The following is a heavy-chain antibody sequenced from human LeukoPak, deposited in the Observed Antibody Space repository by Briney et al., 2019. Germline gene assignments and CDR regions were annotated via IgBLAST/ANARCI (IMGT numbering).Heavy chain of an antibody. V-gene: IGHV1-8*01. J-gene: IGHJ5*02. Sequence: GASVKVSCKASGYTFTSYGINWVRQATGQGLEWMGWMNPNSGNTGYTQKFQGRVTMTRNTSISTAYMELSSLRSEDTAVYYCARGSMATPYNWFDPWGQGTLVIVSS. CDR1: GYTFTSYG. D-gene: IGHD2/OR15-2a*01. CDR3: ARGSMATPYNWFDP. CDR2: MNPNSGNT.